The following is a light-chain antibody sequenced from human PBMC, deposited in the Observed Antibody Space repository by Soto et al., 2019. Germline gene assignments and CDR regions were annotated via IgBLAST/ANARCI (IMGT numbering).Light chain of an antibody. Sequence: SLSSGERATLSCRASQSVRSNYLAWYQQKPGQAPRLLIYGASSRATGIPDRFGGSGSGTDFTLTISRLEPEDFAVYYCQQYASSPLTFGGGNKVEIK. J-gene: IGKJ4*01. CDR3: QQYASSPLT. CDR2: GAS. V-gene: IGKV3-20*01. CDR1: QSVRSNY.